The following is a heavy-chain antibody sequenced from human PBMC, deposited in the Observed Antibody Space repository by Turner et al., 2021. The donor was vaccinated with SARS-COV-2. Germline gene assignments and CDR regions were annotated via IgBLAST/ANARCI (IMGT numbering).Heavy chain of an antibody. D-gene: IGHD6-19*01. V-gene: IGHV1-24*01. CDR2: CDNKDGKT. CDR1: GYTLTDFS. Sequence: HVQVVQSGAEVKKPGASVKVACQVSGYTLTDFSMHWVRQAPGKGLEWMGGCDNKDGKTIDAQKYRGRVTMTENTSTDTAYMELSSLGSEETSEYYCATETAVAGTPKEYYYYYGMDVWGQGTTVTVSS. J-gene: IGHJ6*02. CDR3: ATETAVAGTPKEYYYYYGMDV.